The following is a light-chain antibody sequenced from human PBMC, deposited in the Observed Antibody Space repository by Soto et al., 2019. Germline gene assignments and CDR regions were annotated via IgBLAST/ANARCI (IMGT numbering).Light chain of an antibody. CDR2: TVS. CDR3: RQYYSYPLT. V-gene: IGKV1-16*01. J-gene: IGKJ4*01. Sequence: DIQMTQSPSSLSASEGDRVTITCRASQGIYNHLAWFQLKPGKAPKSLIYTVSSLESGVPSRFSGSGSATDFTLTISSLQPEDFATYYCRQYYSYPLTFGGGTKVEI. CDR1: QGIYNH.